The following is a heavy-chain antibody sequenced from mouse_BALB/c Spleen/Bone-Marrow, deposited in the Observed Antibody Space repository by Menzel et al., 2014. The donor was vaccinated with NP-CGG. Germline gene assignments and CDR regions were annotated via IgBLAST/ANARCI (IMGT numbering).Heavy chain of an antibody. V-gene: IGHV2-2*02. CDR1: GFSLTSYG. Sequence: QVQLQQSGPGLVQPSQSLSITCTVSGFSLTSYGVHWVRQSPGKGLEWLGVIWSGGSTDYNAAFISRLSISKDNSKSQVFFKMNSLQANDTAKYYCARNNGGYYSWFAYWGQGTLVTVSA. CDR3: ARNNGGYYSWFAY. J-gene: IGHJ3*01. D-gene: IGHD2-3*01. CDR2: IWSGGST.